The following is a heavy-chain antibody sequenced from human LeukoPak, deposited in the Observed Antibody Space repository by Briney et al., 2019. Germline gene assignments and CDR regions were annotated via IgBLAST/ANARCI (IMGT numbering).Heavy chain of an antibody. CDR3: AKLPLRYFDWLLYDY. V-gene: IGHV3-23*01. CDR2: GSGRTT. J-gene: IGHJ4*02. Sequence: GSGRTTYSAHSVKAPSAISRDNSKTPLYLQMTSLRAEDTAVYYCAKLPLRYFDWLLYDYWGQGTLVTVSS. D-gene: IGHD3-9*01.